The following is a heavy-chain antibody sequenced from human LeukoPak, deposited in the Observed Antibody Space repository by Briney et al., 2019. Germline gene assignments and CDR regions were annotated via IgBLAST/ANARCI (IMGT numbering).Heavy chain of an antibody. D-gene: IGHD3-3*01. J-gene: IGHJ4*02. CDR1: GYTFTSYG. Sequence: GASVKVSCKASGYTFTSYGISWVRQAPGQGLEWMGWISAYNGNTNYAQKLQGRVTMTTDTSTSTAYMGLRSLRSDDTAVYYCARGRPYYDFWSGVIDYWGQGTLVTVSS. CDR3: ARGRPYYDFWSGVIDY. CDR2: ISAYNGNT. V-gene: IGHV1-18*01.